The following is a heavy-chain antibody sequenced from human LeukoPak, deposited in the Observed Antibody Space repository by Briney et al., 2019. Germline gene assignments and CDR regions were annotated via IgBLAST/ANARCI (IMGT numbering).Heavy chain of an antibody. J-gene: IGHJ4*02. D-gene: IGHD4-17*01. CDR3: AEPYGDYVGY. CDR2: ISYDGSNK. CDR1: GFTFSSYA. Sequence: GRSLRLSCAASGFTFSSYAMHWVRQAPGKGLEWVAVISYDGSNKYYADSVKGRFTISRDNSKNTLYLQMNSLRAEDTAVYYCAEPYGDYVGYWGQGTLVTDSS. V-gene: IGHV3-30-3*01.